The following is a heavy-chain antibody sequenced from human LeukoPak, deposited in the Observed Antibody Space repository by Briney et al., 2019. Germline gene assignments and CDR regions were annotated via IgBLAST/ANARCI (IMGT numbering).Heavy chain of an antibody. CDR2: INPNSGGT. CDR1: GYTFTGYY. V-gene: IGHV1-2*02. CDR3: AGPSGSYHDAFDI. J-gene: IGHJ3*02. Sequence: ASVKVSCKASGYTFTGYYMHWVRQAPGQGLEWMGWINPNSGGTNYAQKFQGRVTMTRGTSISTAYMELSRLRSDDTAVYYCAGPSGSYHDAFDIWGQGTMVTVSS. D-gene: IGHD1-26*01.